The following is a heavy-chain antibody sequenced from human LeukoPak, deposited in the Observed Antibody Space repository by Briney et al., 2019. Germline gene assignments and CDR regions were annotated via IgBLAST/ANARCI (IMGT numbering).Heavy chain of an antibody. D-gene: IGHD3-16*01. CDR2: IRNDGSKR. V-gene: IGHV3-30*02. Sequence: GGSLRLSCAASGFSFSTYAMHWVRQAPGKGLEWVAYIRNDGSKRYYADSVKGRFTISRDDSKNTLSLQMNSLRGEDTAVYYCAKSPMTSVNYVDFWGQGTLVTVSS. CDR1: GFSFSTYA. CDR3: AKSPMTSVNYVDF. J-gene: IGHJ1*01.